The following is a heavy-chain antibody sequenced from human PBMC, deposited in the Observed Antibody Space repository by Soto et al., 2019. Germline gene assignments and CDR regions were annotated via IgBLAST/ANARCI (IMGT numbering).Heavy chain of an antibody. D-gene: IGHD5-12*01. CDR2: IYYSGST. J-gene: IGHJ6*01. CDR3: GASCVGWRGFNYYGMDV. V-gene: IGHV4-31*03. CDR1: GGSISSCGYY. Sequence: QVQLQESGPGLVKPSQTLSLTCTVSGGSISSCGYYCSWIRQHPRKGLEWIGYIYYSGSTYYNLSLKSRFTRSVDTSKNQFSLKLSSVTAGDTAVYECGASCVGWRGFNYYGMDVWAQGTTVTVSS.